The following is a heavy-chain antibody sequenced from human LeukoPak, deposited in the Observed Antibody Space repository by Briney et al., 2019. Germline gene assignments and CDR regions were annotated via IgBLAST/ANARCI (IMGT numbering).Heavy chain of an antibody. J-gene: IGHJ4*02. CDR3: AKPRYDFWSGPRHHYYFDY. Sequence: GGSLRLSCAASGFTSSSYAMSWVRQAPGKGLEWVSAISGSGGSTYYADSVKGRFTISRDNSKNTLYLQMNSLRAVDTAVYYCAKPRYDFWSGPRHHYYFDYWGQGTLVTVSS. V-gene: IGHV3-23*01. CDR1: GFTSSSYA. D-gene: IGHD3-3*01. CDR2: ISGSGGST.